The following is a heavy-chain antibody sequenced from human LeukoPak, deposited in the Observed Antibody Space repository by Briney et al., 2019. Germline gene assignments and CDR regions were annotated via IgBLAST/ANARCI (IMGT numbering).Heavy chain of an antibody. J-gene: IGHJ5*02. V-gene: IGHV1-18*01. D-gene: IGHD2-2*01. CDR3: ARALYCSSTSCSENWFDP. Sequence: ASVKDSCKASGYTFTRYGISWVRQAPGQGLEWMGWISAYNGNTNYAQKLQGRVTMTTDTSTSTAYMELRSLRSDDTAVYYCARALYCSSTSCSENWFDPWGQGTLVTVSS. CDR2: ISAYNGNT. CDR1: GYTFTRYG.